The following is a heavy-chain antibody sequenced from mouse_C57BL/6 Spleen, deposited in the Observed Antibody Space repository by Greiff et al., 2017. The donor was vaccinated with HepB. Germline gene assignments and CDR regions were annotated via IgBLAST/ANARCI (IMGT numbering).Heavy chain of an antibody. CDR3: AAGGSRFAY. CDR1: GFTFSSYA. Sequence: EVKVVESGGGLVKPGGSLKLSCAASGFTFSSYAMSWVRQTPEKRLEWVATISDGGSYTYYPDNVKGRFTISRDNAKNNLYLQMSHLKSEDTAMYYCAAGGSRFAYWGQGTLVTVSA. V-gene: IGHV5-4*03. D-gene: IGHD1-1*02. CDR2: ISDGGSYT. J-gene: IGHJ3*01.